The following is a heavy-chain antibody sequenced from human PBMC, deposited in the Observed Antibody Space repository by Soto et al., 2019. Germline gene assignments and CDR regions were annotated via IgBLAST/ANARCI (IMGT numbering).Heavy chain of an antibody. J-gene: IGHJ1*01. V-gene: IGHV1-69*13. CDR1: GCTFSSYS. CDR3: ARVSNDILTGYYGYFQH. CDR2: IIPIFGTA. Sequence: GASVKGSCKASGCTFSSYSISWLRQAPGQGLEWMGGIIPIFGTANYAQKFQGRVTITADESTSTAYMELSSLRSEDTAVYYCARVSNDILTGYYGYFQHWGQGPLVTVSS. D-gene: IGHD3-9*01.